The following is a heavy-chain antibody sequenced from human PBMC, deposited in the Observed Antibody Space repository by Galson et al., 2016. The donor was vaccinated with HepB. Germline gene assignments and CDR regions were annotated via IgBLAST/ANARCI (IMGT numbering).Heavy chain of an antibody. CDR2: DPMDGRRK. J-gene: IGHJ4*02. CDR3: AKDDDGIGVMPLDH. D-gene: IGHD3-10*01. V-gene: IGHV3-30*18. CDR1: GFLFRGYG. Sequence: SLRLSCAGSGFLFRGYGMHWVRQAPGKGLEWVAADPMDGRRKFYSDSVRGRFTISRDNSKNTLYLQVDGLRAEDTAVYYCAKDDDGIGVMPLDHWGQGTLLTVSS.